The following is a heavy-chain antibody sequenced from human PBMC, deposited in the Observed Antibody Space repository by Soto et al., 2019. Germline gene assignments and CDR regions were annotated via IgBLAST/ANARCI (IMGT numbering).Heavy chain of an antibody. CDR2: IRSKGHNYAT. V-gene: IGHV3-73*02. J-gene: IGHJ5*02. CDR1: GFAFSGSA. Sequence: EVQLVESEGGLVQPGGSLKLSCAASGFAFSGSAMYWVRQASGKGPEWVGRIRSKGHNYATEYAASVKGRFTISRDDSKNTAYLQVNSLQTEDTAVYYCTRDLFSYDYSGILWFDPWGQGTLVTVSS. D-gene: IGHD3-16*01. CDR3: TRDLFSYDYSGILWFDP.